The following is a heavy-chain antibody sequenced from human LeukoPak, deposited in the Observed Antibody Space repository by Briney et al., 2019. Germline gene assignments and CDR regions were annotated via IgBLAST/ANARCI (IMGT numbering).Heavy chain of an antibody. CDR3: ATAPILRGEGGEHYKYGMDV. CDR1: VGSISSGNW. Sequence: PSGTLSLTCAVSVGSISSGNWWTWVRQSPGKGPEWIGEIYHNGTLNYNPSLKSRVTISADSFKNRFSLKLTSVTAADTAVYYCATAPILRGEGGEHYKYGMDVWGQGTTVIVSS. D-gene: IGHD2-2*02. J-gene: IGHJ6*02. V-gene: IGHV4-4*02. CDR2: IYHNGTL.